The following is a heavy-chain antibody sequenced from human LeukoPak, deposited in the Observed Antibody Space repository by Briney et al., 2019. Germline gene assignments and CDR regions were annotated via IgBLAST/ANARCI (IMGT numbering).Heavy chain of an antibody. CDR3: ARRAIAEGFDY. CDR1: GFTFTSYG. Sequence: GGSLRLSCAASGFTFTSYGMHWVRQAPGKGLEWVAVIWYDGSNKEYVDSVKGRFTISRDNSKNTLYLQMNSLRAEDTAVYYCARRAIAEGFDYWGQGTLVTVSS. V-gene: IGHV3-33*01. D-gene: IGHD6-13*01. J-gene: IGHJ4*02. CDR2: IWYDGSNK.